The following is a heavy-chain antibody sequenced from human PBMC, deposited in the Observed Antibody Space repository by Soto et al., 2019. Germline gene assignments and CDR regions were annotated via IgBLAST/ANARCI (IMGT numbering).Heavy chain of an antibody. D-gene: IGHD3-3*01. CDR3: AHRVLRTVFGLVTTTAIYFDF. Sequence: QITLNESGPTVVRPTETLTLTCRFSGFSLTTSGVGVGWVRQSPGMAPEWLALINWDDDKRYSESLKSRLTITKDTSKNQVVLTVANLDPTDTATYYCAHRVLRTVFGLVTTTAIYFDFWGQGTPVAVSS. CDR2: INWDDDK. CDR1: GFSLTTSGVG. J-gene: IGHJ4*02. V-gene: IGHV2-5*02.